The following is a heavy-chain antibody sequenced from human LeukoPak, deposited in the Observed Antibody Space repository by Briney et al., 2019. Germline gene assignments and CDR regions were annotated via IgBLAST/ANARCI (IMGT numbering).Heavy chain of an antibody. J-gene: IGHJ3*02. CDR2: INSDGSST. CDR1: GFTFSSYW. V-gene: IGHV3-74*01. CDR3: AREGRYCSGGSCYAGAFDI. Sequence: PGGSLRLSCAASGFTFSSYWMHWVRQAPGKGLVWVSRINSDGSSTSYADSVKGRFTISRDNAKNTLYLQMNSLRAEDTAVYYCAREGRYCSGGSCYAGAFDIWGQGTMVTVSS. D-gene: IGHD2-15*01.